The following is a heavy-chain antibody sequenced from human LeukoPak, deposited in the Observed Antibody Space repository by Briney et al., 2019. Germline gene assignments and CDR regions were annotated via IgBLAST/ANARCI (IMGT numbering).Heavy chain of an antibody. V-gene: IGHV3-48*02. CDR3: AQKGGTDH. D-gene: IGHD2-15*01. Sequence: GGSLRLSCAASGFTFSRLGMNWVRQAPGKGLEWISYISSSSSAIYYADSVKGRFTISRDNAKNSLYLQMSSLRDEDTAVYYCAQKGGTDHWGQGTLVTVSS. CDR2: ISSSSSAI. J-gene: IGHJ4*02. CDR1: GFTFSRLG.